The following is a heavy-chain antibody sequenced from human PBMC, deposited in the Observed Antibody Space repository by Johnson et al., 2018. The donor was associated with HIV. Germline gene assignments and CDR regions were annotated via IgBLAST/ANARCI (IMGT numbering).Heavy chain of an antibody. CDR1: VFTFSRYG. CDR3: ARTTYSSPGAFDI. Sequence: QVQLVESGGGVVQPGRSLRLSRPASVFTFSRYGMHWVRQAPGPGLEWVALIWYDGTTIYYADSVTGRFTISSDNSKNTLYQQMNSLRAEDTAVYSCARTTYSSPGAFDIWGQGTMVTVSS. CDR2: IWYDGTTI. V-gene: IGHV3-33*01. D-gene: IGHD6-19*01. J-gene: IGHJ3*02.